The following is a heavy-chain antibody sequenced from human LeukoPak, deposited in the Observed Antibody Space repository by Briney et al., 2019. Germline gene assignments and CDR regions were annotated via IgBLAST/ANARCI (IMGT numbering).Heavy chain of an antibody. J-gene: IGHJ4*02. CDR2: ISGYNGNT. V-gene: IGHV1-18*01. D-gene: IGHD3-10*01. CDR1: GYTFGSYG. CDR3: AKDYSGSGSVHFEH. Sequence: ASVTVSFKASGYTFGSYGVTWVRQAPGQGLEWMGWISGYNGNTNLAQKFQGRVSLTTDTSATTAYMEQRSLTSDDTAVYYCAKDYSGSGSVHFEHWGQGTLVTVSS.